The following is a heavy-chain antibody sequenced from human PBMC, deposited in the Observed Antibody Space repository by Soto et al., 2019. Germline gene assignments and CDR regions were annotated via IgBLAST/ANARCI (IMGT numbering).Heavy chain of an antibody. D-gene: IGHD6-13*01. Sequence: RASVKVFCKASGYTFTSYYMHWVRQAPGQGLEWMGIINPSGGSTSYAQKFQGRVTMTRDTSTSTVYMELSSLRSEDTAVYYCAGAAAGAFDIWGQGTMVTVSS. V-gene: IGHV1-46*01. CDR1: GYTFTSYY. CDR3: AGAAAGAFDI. J-gene: IGHJ3*02. CDR2: INPSGGST.